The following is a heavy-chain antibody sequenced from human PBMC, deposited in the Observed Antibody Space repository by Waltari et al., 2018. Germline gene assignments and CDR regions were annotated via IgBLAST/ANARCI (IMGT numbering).Heavy chain of an antibody. CDR3: ASPARSTFGGVIVT. CDR2: IDYSGSP. Sequence: QVQLQESGPGLVKPSQTLSLTCTVSGGSISSGGYYWSWIRQHPGKGLEWIGYIDYSGSPYDNPSLKSRVTISVDTSKNQFSLKLSSVTAADTAVYYCASPARSTFGGVIVTWGQGTLVTVSS. D-gene: IGHD3-16*02. J-gene: IGHJ5*02. CDR1: GGSISSGGYY. V-gene: IGHV4-31*03.